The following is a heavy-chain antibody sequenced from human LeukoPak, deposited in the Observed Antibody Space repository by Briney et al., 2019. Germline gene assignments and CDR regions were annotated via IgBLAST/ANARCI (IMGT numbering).Heavy chain of an antibody. CDR1: GGSISSYY. CDR3: ARGLLRNDILTGYYRTIKNWFDP. D-gene: IGHD3-9*01. J-gene: IGHJ5*02. Sequence: PSETLSLTCTVSGGSISSYYWSWIRQPPGKGLEWIGEINHSGSTNYNPSLKSRVTISVDTSKNQFSLKLSSVTAADTAVYYCARGLLRNDILTGYYRTIKNWFDPWGQGTLVTVSS. V-gene: IGHV4-34*01. CDR2: INHSGST.